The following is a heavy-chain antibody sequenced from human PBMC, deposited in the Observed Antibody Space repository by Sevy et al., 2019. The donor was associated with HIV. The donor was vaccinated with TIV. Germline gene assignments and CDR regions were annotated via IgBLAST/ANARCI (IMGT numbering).Heavy chain of an antibody. J-gene: IGHJ4*02. CDR3: ARDLTEKYTIDY. V-gene: IGHV3-30*04. Sequence: GGSLRLSCTVSGFTLKSHTMYWVRQAPGKGLEWVAFISADAKKQNYADSVKGRFTISRDTFKNTLYLQVNSLRAEDTAIYYCARDLTEKYTIDYWGQGILVTVSS. CDR1: GFTLKSHT. D-gene: IGHD7-27*01. CDR2: ISADAKKQ.